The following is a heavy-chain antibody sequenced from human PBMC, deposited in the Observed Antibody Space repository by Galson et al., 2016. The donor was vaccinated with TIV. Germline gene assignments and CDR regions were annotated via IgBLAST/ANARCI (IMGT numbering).Heavy chain of an antibody. Sequence: SLRLSCAASGFTFNNHEMSWVRQAPGQGLEWISYISSSGSIIYYADSVKGRFTISRDNAKNSLYLQMNSLRAEDTAIYYCARDKFEMAGVYFLGMDLWGQGTTVTVSS. CDR3: ARDKFEMAGVYFLGMDL. CDR2: ISSSGSII. CDR1: GFTFNNHE. D-gene: IGHD5-24*01. V-gene: IGHV3-48*03. J-gene: IGHJ6*02.